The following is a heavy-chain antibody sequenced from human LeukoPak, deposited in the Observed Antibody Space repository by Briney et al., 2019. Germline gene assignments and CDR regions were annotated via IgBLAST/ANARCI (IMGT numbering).Heavy chain of an antibody. CDR3: AREKAGSGYSSAIDY. D-gene: IGHD3-3*01. J-gene: IGHJ4*02. CDR2: INPNSGGT. CDR1: GYTFTGYY. V-gene: IGHV1-2*02. Sequence: GASVKVSCKASGYTFTGYYMHWVRQAPGQGLEWMGWINPNSGGTYYAQKFQGSVTMTRDTSTSTAYMELSRLRSEDTAVYYCAREKAGSGYSSAIDYWGQGTLVTVSS.